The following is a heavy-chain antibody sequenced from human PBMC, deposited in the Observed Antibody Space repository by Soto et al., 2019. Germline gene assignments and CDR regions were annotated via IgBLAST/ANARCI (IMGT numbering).Heavy chain of an antibody. V-gene: IGHV1-69*13. J-gene: IGHJ4*02. CDR3: AKGSRMWTPDY. D-gene: IGHD2-21*01. CDR2: IVPIYRTA. Sequence: ASVKVSCKASGGTFSSYRINWVRQAPGQGLEWVGGIVPIYRTADYAQEFQDRVTITADESARTTYMELRSLKSQDTAVYYCAKGSRMWTPDYWGQGTLVTVSS. CDR1: GGTFSSYR.